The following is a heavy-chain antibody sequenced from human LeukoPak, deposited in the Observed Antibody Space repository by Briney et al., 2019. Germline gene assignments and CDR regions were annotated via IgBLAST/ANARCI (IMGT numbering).Heavy chain of an antibody. V-gene: IGHV1-18*01. CDR3: ASDLHDSSVFDY. CDR2: ISSNNGNT. CDR1: GYTFTSYG. D-gene: IGHD3-22*01. J-gene: IGHJ4*02. Sequence: ASVKVSCKASGYTFTSYGITWVRQAPGQGLEWMGWISSNNGNTNYAQKVQGRVTMTTDTSTSTAYMELRSLSSDDTAVYYCASDLHDSSVFDYWGQGTLVTVSS.